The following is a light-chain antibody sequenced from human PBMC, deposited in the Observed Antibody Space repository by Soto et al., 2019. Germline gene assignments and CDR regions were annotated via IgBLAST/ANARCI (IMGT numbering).Light chain of an antibody. V-gene: IGKV3-20*01. CDR2: DAS. J-gene: IGKJ4*01. Sequence: EFVLTQSPGTLSSSPGERATLSCRASQTVRNNYLAWYQQKPGQTPRLLIYDASSRATGIPDRFSGGGSGADFTLTSSRLEPEDFAVYYFQQVRSYPLTFGGGTK. CDR1: QTVRNNY. CDR3: QQVRSYPLT.